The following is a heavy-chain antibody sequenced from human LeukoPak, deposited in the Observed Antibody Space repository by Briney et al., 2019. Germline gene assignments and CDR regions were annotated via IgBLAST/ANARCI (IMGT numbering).Heavy chain of an antibody. Sequence: GGSLRLCCAASGFTFSSYSMNWVRQAPGKGLEWVSSISSSSSYIYYADSVKGRFTISRDNAKNSLYLQMNSLSSEDTAVYYCARACLHDSSGRTSKGPFDYWGQGTLVTVSS. CDR2: ISSSSSYI. V-gene: IGHV3-21*01. D-gene: IGHD3-22*01. J-gene: IGHJ4*02. CDR3: ARACLHDSSGRTSKGPFDY. CDR1: GFTFSSYS.